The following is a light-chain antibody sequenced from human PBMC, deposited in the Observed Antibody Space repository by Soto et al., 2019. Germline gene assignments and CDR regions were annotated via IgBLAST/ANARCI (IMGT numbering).Light chain of an antibody. V-gene: IGLV1-47*01. CDR1: RSNIGSNY. CDR3: AVWDDSLTGWV. Sequence: QSVLTQPPSASGTPGQRVTISCSGSRSNIGSNYVYWYQQLPGTAPKLLIYMNNQRPSGVPDRFSGSKSGTSASLAISGLRSEDEADYYCAVWDDSLTGWVFGGGTKLTVL. CDR2: MNN. J-gene: IGLJ3*02.